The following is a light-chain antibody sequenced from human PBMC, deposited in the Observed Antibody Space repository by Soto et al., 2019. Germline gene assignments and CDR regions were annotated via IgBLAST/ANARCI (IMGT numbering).Light chain of an antibody. CDR2: DAS. V-gene: IGKV3-11*01. J-gene: IGKJ4*01. Sequence: EIVLTQSPATLSLSPGERATLSCRASQSVNIFLAWYQQKPGQAPRLLIYDASKRATGIPATFSGSGSGTDFTLTISSLETEDFAVYYCQQRKNWPPTFGGGTKVEIK. CDR1: QSVNIF. CDR3: QQRKNWPPT.